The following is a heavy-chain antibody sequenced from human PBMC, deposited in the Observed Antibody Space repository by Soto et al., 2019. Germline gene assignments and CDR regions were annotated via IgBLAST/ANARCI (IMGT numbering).Heavy chain of an antibody. CDR3: ARDGDGGWGN. CDR1: GLYVGSSY. CDR2: ISGGGET. V-gene: IGHV3-53*01. D-gene: IGHD7-27*01. Sequence: EVQLVESGGGVIQPGGSLRLSCAASGLYVGSSYMSWVRQAPGKGLEWISYISGGGETYYSNSVKGRFTISKDNSKNTLLLQMHSVRAEDTAVYYCARDGDGGWGNWGRGVQVTVTS. J-gene: IGHJ4*02.